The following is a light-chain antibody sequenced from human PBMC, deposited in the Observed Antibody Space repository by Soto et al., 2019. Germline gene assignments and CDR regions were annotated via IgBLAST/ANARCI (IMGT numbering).Light chain of an antibody. J-gene: IGKJ4*01. CDR1: QRVSSY. CDR3: QQRSNWLLT. CDR2: DAS. V-gene: IGKV3-11*01. Sequence: EIVLTQSPATLSLSPGERATLSCSASQRVSSYLAWYQQKPGQAPRLLLYDASNRATGIPARFSSSGSGTDFTLTISSLEPEDCAVYYCQQRSNWLLTFGGGTKVEIK.